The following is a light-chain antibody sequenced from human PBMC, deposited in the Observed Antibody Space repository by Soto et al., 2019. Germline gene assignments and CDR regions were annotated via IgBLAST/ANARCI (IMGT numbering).Light chain of an antibody. CDR2: AAS. CDR3: QQYNYWPPLT. CDR1: QSISDW. J-gene: IGKJ5*01. Sequence: DIQMTQSPSSLSASVGDRVTITCRASQSISDWLAWFQLKPGKAPKLLIYAASTLQSGVPSRFSGSGSGTEFTLTISSLQSEDFAVYYCQQYNYWPPLTFGQGTRLEI. V-gene: IGKV1-5*01.